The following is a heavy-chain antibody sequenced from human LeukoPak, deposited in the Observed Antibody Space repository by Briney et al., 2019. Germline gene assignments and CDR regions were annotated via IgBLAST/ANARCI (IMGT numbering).Heavy chain of an antibody. D-gene: IGHD6-13*01. J-gene: IGHJ6*02. CDR2: ISGSGGST. CDR1: GFTFSSYG. CDR3: AKDPRAAAGPSGMDV. V-gene: IGHV3-23*01. Sequence: GRSLRLSRAASGFTFSSYGMHWVRQAPGKGLEWVSAISGSGGSTYYADSVKGRFTISRDNSKNTLYLQMNSLRAEDTAVYYCAKDPRAAAGPSGMDVWGQGTTVTVSS.